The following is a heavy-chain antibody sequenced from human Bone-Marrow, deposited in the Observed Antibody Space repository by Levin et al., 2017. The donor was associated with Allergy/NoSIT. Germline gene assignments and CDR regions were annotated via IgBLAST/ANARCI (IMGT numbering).Heavy chain of an antibody. CDR2: IRNKANSYIT. J-gene: IGHJ4*02. CDR3: AREDLGGVFDY. CDR1: GFSFSGHY. Sequence: GGSLRLSCAASGFSFSGHYMDWVRQAPGKGLEWVGRIRNKANSYITHYAASVKGRFTISRDASNNSLYLQMNSLQTEDTAIYYCAREDLGGVFDYWGQGTLVTVST. D-gene: IGHD3-16*01. V-gene: IGHV3-72*01.